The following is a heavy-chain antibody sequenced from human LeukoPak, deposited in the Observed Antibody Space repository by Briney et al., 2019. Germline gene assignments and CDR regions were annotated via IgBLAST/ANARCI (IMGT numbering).Heavy chain of an antibody. J-gene: IGHJ4*02. CDR1: GFTFSNYA. CDR2: ISYDGRNK. D-gene: IGHD5-24*01. CDR3: AREGDGYNSPIDY. Sequence: GGSLRLSCAASGFTFSNYAMHWVRQAPGKGLEWMSVISYDGRNKYFADSVKGRFTLSRDNSKNTLFLQMNSLRAEDTAVYYCAREGDGYNSPIDYWGQGTLVTVSS. V-gene: IGHV3-30*04.